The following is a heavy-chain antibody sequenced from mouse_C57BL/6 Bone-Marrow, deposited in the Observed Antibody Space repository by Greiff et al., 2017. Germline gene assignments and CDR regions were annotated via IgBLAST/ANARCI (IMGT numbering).Heavy chain of an antibody. CDR1: GYTFTTYP. CDR2: FHPYNDDT. D-gene: IGHD5-1*01. J-gene: IGHJ2*01. V-gene: IGHV1-47*01. CDR3: ARSSTFLYYFDY. Sequence: VQLQQSGAELVKPGASVKMSCKASGYTFTTYPIEWMKQNHGKSLEWIGNFHPYNDDTKYNEKFKGKATLTVEKSSNTVYLELIRLTSDDSAVYYCARSSTFLYYFDYWGQGTTLTVSS.